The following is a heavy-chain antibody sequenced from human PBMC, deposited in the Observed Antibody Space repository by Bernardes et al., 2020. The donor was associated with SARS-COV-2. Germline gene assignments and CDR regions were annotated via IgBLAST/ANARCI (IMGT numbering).Heavy chain of an antibody. CDR1: GYSFTDYY. CDR2: IYPSSGDT. V-gene: IGHV1-2*02. CDR3: ASVTYSSGSDFDY. J-gene: IGHJ4*02. Sequence: ASVKVSCRASGYSFTDYYMDWVRQAPGQGLEWMGWIYPSSGDTNYAQRFQGRVAMTRDTSQATAFMELRGLTSDDTAVYYCASVTYSSGSDFDYWGQGTLITVSS. D-gene: IGHD6-19*01.